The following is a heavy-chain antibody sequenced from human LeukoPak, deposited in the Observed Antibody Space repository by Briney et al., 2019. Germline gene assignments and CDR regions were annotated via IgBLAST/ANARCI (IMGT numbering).Heavy chain of an antibody. J-gene: IGHJ6*02. CDR2: ISSSSSTI. Sequence: GGSLRLSCAASGFTFSSYSMNWVRQAPGKGLEWVSYISSSSSTIYYADSVKGRFTISRDNAKNSLYLQMNSLRDEDTAVYYCAREGAIPSPGSYYYGMDVWGQGTTVTVSS. D-gene: IGHD2-2*02. CDR3: AREGAIPSPGSYYYGMDV. V-gene: IGHV3-48*02. CDR1: GFTFSSYS.